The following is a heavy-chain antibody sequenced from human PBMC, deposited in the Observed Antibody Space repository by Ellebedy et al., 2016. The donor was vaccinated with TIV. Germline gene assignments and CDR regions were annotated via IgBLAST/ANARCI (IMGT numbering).Heavy chain of an antibody. CDR3: AKDLAAGTRDYYYGMDV. CDR1: GFTFDDYG. V-gene: IGHV3-20*04. CDR2: INWNGGST. J-gene: IGHJ6*02. D-gene: IGHD6-13*01. Sequence: PGGSLRLSCAASGFTFDDYGMSWVRQAPGKGLEWVSGINWNGGSTGYADSVKGRFTISRDNAKNSLYLQMNSLRTEDTALYYCAKDLAAGTRDYYYGMDVWGQGTTVTVSS.